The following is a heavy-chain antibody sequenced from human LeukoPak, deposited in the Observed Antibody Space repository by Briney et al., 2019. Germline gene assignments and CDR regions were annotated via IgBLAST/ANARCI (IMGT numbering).Heavy chain of an antibody. CDR3: ARGLPGGFDP. CDR1: GYTFSGYY. Sequence: ASVKVSCKASGYTFSGYYIHWVRQAPGQGLEWMGWINPNGGGTNYARKFQGRVTMTRATSITTAYMELSRLTSDDTAVYYCARGLPGGFDPWGQGTLVIVSS. J-gene: IGHJ5*02. D-gene: IGHD4-11*01. V-gene: IGHV1-2*02. CDR2: INPNGGGT.